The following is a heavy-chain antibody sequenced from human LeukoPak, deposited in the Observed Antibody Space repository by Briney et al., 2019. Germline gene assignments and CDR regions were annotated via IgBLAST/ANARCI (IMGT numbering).Heavy chain of an antibody. V-gene: IGHV6-1*01. Sequence: SQTLSLTCAISGDSVSSNSAAWNWIRQSPSRGLEWLGRTYYRSTWYNDYAVSVQSRITIHPDTSKSQFSLQLNSLTPEDTAVYFCARERGSPTWFDYWGQGTLVTVS. CDR1: GDSVSSNSAA. J-gene: IGHJ4*02. CDR3: ARERGSPTWFDY. CDR2: TYYRSTWYN. D-gene: IGHD1-26*01.